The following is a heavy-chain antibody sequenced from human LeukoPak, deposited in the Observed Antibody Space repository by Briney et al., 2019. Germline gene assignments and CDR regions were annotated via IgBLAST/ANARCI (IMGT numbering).Heavy chain of an antibody. CDR2: IGGSGGST. CDR3: AKGASSSFIKWFDP. Sequence: GGSLRLSCAASGFTFSDYDMSWIRQAPGKGLEWVSTIGGSGGSTYYADSVKGRFTISRDNSKNTLYLQMNSLRAEDTAVYYCAKGASSSFIKWFDPWGQGTLVTVSS. V-gene: IGHV3-23*01. CDR1: GFTFSDYD. D-gene: IGHD6-13*01. J-gene: IGHJ5*02.